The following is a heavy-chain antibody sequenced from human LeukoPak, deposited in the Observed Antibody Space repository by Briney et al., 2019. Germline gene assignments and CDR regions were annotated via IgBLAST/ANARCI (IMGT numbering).Heavy chain of an antibody. V-gene: IGHV3-30-3*01. CDR3: TRRSGDDSRGYYDY. J-gene: IGHJ4*02. D-gene: IGHD3-22*01. CDR1: GFTLSSYA. CDR2: ISYDGSNK. Sequence: GRSLRLSCAASGFTLSSYAMHWVRQAPGKGLEWVAVISYDGSNKYYADSVKGRFTISRDNSKNTLYLQMNSLRAEDTAVYYCTRRSGDDSRGYYDYWGQGTLVTVSS.